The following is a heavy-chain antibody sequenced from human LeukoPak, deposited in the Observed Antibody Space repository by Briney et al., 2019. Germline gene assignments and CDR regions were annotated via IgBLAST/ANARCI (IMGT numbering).Heavy chain of an antibody. V-gene: IGHV4-34*01. CDR3: ARVSRWLGYYYYYGMDV. CDR1: GVSFSGYY. J-gene: IGHJ6*02. Sequence: SETLSLTCAVYGVSFSGYYWSWTRQPPGKGLEWVGEINHSGSTNYNPSLKSRVTISVDTSKNQFSLKLSSVTAADTAVYYCARVSRWLGYYYYYGMDVWGQGTTVTVSS. CDR2: INHSGST. D-gene: IGHD6-19*01.